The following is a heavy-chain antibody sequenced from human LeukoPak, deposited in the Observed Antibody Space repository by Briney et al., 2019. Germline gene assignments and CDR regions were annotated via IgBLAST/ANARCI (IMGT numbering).Heavy chain of an antibody. V-gene: IGHV1-2*02. D-gene: IGHD3-9*01. Sequence: PAASVKVSCKASGYTFTGYYMHWVRQPPGQGLEWMGWINPNSGGTNYAQKFQGRVTMTRDTSISTAYMELSRLRSDDTAVYYCASTVLRYFDWCLDPWGQGTLVTVSS. CDR2: INPNSGGT. CDR1: GYTFTGYY. CDR3: ASTVLRYFDWCLDP. J-gene: IGHJ5*02.